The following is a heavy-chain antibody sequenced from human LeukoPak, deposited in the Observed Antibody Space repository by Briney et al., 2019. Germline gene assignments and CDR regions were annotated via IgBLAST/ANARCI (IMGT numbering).Heavy chain of an antibody. D-gene: IGHD2-15*01. Sequence: SETLSLTCTVSGGSISSSSYYWGWIRQPPGKGLEWIGSIYYSGSTYYNPSLKSRVTISVDTSKNQFSLKLSSATAADTAVYYCARGARYCSGGSCYYYYYYMDVWGKGTTVTISS. CDR2: IYYSGST. V-gene: IGHV4-39*01. CDR1: GGSISSSSYY. J-gene: IGHJ6*03. CDR3: ARGARYCSGGSCYYYYYYMDV.